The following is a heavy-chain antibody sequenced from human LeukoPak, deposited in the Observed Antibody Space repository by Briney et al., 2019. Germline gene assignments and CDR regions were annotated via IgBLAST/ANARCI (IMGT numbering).Heavy chain of an antibody. CDR1: GGSISSGGYC. V-gene: IGHV4-31*03. CDR3: ARGRGYSYGWNYYYGMDV. J-gene: IGHJ6*02. Sequence: SQTLSLTCTVSGGSISSGGYCWSWLRQHPGKGLEWIGYIYYSGSTYYNPSLKSRVTISVDTSKNQFSLKLSSVTAADTAVYYCARGRGYSYGWNYYYGMDVWGQGTTVTVSS. CDR2: IYYSGST. D-gene: IGHD5-18*01.